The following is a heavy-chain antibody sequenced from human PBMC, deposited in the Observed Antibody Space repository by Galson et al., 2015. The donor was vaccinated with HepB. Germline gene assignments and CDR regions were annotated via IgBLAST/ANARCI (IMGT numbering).Heavy chain of an antibody. Sequence: SLRLSCAASGFTFSSYGMHWVRQAPGKGLEWVAVISYDGSNKYYADSVKGRFTFSRDNSKNTLYLQMNSLRAEDTAVYYCAKSNHHLDPWGQGTLVTVSS. J-gene: IGHJ5*02. CDR1: GFTFSSYG. CDR2: ISYDGSNK. CDR3: AKSNHHLDP. D-gene: IGHD1-14*01. V-gene: IGHV3-30*18.